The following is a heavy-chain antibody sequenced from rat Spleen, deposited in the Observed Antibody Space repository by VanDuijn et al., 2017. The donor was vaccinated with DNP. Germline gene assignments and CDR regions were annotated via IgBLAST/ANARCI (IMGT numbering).Heavy chain of an antibody. CDR3: ARSGVQLLFDY. CDR1: GYSITSSYR. D-gene: IGHD1-5*01. Sequence: EVQLQESGPGLVKPSQSLSLTCSVTGYSITSSYRWNWIRKFPGNKLEWMGYINSAGSTNYNPPPKSRISITTDTSKNQFFLQVNSVTTEDTATYYCARSGVQLLFDYWGQGVMVTVSS. V-gene: IGHV3-3*01. J-gene: IGHJ2*01. CDR2: INSAGST.